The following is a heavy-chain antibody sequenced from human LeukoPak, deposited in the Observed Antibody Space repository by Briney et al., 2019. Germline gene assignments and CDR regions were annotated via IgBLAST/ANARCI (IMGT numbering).Heavy chain of an antibody. CDR2: ISGSGGST. J-gene: IGHJ4*02. Sequence: PGGSLRLSCAASGFTFSSYGMSWVRQAPGKGLEWVSAISGSGGSTYYADSVKGRFTISRDNSKNTLYLQMNSLRAEDTAVYYCANCFRGTCYSLPFDYWGQGTLVTVSS. V-gene: IGHV3-23*01. CDR3: ANCFRGTCYSLPFDY. CDR1: GFTFSSYG. D-gene: IGHD2-15*01.